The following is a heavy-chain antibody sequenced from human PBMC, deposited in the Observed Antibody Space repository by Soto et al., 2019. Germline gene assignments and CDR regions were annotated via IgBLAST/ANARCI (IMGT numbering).Heavy chain of an antibody. CDR1: GFTFSSYC. Sequence: PGGSLRLSCAASGFTFSSYCMHWVRQAPGKGLVWVSGINSDGSSTSYADSVKGRFTISRDNAKNTLYLQMNSLRAEDTAVYYCARDIGNYDFWGYYYYYGMDVWGQGTTVTVSS. CDR3: ARDIGNYDFWGYYYYYGMDV. J-gene: IGHJ6*02. V-gene: IGHV3-74*01. D-gene: IGHD3-3*01. CDR2: INSDGSST.